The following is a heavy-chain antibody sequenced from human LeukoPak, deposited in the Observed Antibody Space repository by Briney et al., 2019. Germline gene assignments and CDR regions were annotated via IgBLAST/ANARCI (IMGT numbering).Heavy chain of an antibody. J-gene: IGHJ4*02. CDR2: IRQDGSDE. Sequence: GRSLRLSCAASGFTFSSYAVHWVRQAPGKGLEWVAHIRQDGSDEYYVDSVKGRFTISRDNAKNSLYLHMNSLRAEDTALYYCAKDISGYSYGYGYFDYWGQGTLVTVSS. CDR1: GFTFSSYA. CDR3: AKDISGYSYGYGYFDY. D-gene: IGHD5-18*01. V-gene: IGHV3-7*03.